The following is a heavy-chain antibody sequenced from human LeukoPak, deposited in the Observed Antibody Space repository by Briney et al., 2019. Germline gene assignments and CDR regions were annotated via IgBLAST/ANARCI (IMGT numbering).Heavy chain of an antibody. J-gene: IGHJ5*02. CDR2: IYYSGST. CDR1: GDSISSSYFY. V-gene: IGHV4-61*05. D-gene: IGHD5-18*01. Sequence: PSETLSLTCTVSGDSISSSYFYWAWIRQPPGKGLEWIGYIYYSGSTNYNPSLKSRVTISVDTSKNQFSLKLSSVTAADTAVYYCARAIQDVDTAMLWWFDPWGQGTLVTVSS. CDR3: ARAIQDVDTAMLWWFDP.